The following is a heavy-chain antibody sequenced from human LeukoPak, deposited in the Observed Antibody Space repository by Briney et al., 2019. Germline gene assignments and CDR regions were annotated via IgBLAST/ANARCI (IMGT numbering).Heavy chain of an antibody. Sequence: SETLSLTCTVTGGSTTIYYWSWIRQSPGKGLEWIGYIYDSGTSDPTTYNPSLKSRVTISVDTSKNQFSLKLSSVTAADTAVYYCARESVTGTHNWFDPWGQGTLVTVSS. CDR3: ARESVTGTHNWFDP. V-gene: IGHV4-59*01. CDR2: IYDSGTSDPT. CDR1: GGSTTIYY. J-gene: IGHJ5*02. D-gene: IGHD6-19*01.